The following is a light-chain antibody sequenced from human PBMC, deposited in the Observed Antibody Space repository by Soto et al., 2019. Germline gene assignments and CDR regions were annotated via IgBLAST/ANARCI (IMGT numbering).Light chain of an antibody. J-gene: IGKJ4*01. CDR1: QNVYNN. V-gene: IGKV3-15*01. CDR2: DAS. CDR3: QQCRNWPLT. Sequence: EIVMTQSPATLSVSPGEGDTLSCKASQNVYNNLAWYQQRPDQPPRLLIYDASTRATGISARFSGSGYGTEFTLTISSLQSEDFAVYFCQQCRNWPLTFGGGTKVDIK.